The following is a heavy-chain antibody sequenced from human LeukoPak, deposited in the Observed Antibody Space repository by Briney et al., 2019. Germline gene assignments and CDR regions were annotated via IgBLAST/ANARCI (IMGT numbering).Heavy chain of an antibody. CDR2: IRYDGSNK. J-gene: IGHJ4*02. D-gene: IGHD3-10*01. V-gene: IGHV3-30*02. CDR1: GFTFSSYG. CDR3: AKDLFFSGSAGPFDY. Sequence: GGSLRLSCAASGFTFSSYGMHWVRQAPGKGLEWVAFIRYDGSNKYYADSVKGRFTISRDNSKNTLYLQMNSLRAEDTAVYYCAKDLFFSGSAGPFDYWGQGTLVTVSS.